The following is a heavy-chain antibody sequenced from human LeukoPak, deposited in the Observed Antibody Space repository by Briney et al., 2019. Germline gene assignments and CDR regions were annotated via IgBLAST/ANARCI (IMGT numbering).Heavy chain of an antibody. CDR1: GFTFSSYA. CDR2: ISGSGGST. J-gene: IGHJ4*02. V-gene: IGHV3-23*01. Sequence: PGGSLRLSCAASGFTFSSYAMSWVRQAPGKGLEWVSAISGSGGSTYYADSVKGRFTISRDNSKNTLYLQMNSLRAEDTAVYYCAKGPLRFWSGHKGNYFDYWGQGTLVTVSS. D-gene: IGHD3-3*01. CDR3: AKGPLRFWSGHKGNYFDY.